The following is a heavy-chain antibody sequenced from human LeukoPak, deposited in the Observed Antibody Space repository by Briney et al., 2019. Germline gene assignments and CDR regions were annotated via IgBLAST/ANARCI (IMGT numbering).Heavy chain of an antibody. V-gene: IGHV3-30-3*01. CDR1: GFTFSSYA. D-gene: IGHD3-3*01. Sequence: GRSLRLSCAASGFTFSSYAMHWVRQAPGTGLEWVAVISLDGSNKYYADSVKGRFTISRDNSKNTLYLQMNSLRAEDTAVYYCARVQLRFLEWFYFDYWGQGTLVTVSS. CDR3: ARVQLRFLEWFYFDY. J-gene: IGHJ4*02. CDR2: ISLDGSNK.